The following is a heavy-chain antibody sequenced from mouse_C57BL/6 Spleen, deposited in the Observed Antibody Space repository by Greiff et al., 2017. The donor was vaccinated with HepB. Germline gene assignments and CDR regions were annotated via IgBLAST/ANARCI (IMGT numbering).Heavy chain of an antibody. J-gene: IGHJ1*03. D-gene: IGHD1-1*01. CDR1: GFSFNTYA. CDR2: IRSKSNNYAT. Sequence: EVKLVESGGGLVQPKGSLKLSCAASGFSFNTYAMNWVRQAPGKGLEWVARIRSKSNNYATYYADSVKDRFTISRDDSESMLYLQMNNLKTEDTAMYYCVRHYYGSSPGYFDVWGTGTTVTVSS. CDR3: VRHYYGSSPGYFDV. V-gene: IGHV10-1*01.